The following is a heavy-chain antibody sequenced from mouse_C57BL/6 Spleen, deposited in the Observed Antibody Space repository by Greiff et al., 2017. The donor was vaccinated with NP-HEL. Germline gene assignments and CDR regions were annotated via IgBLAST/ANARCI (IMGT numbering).Heavy chain of an antibody. CDR1: GYTFTSYW. CDR2: IHPNSGST. V-gene: IGHV1-64*01. CDR3: ARPLITTVVEDWYFDV. D-gene: IGHD1-1*01. J-gene: IGHJ1*03. Sequence: VQLQQPGAELVKPGASVKLSCKASGYTFTSYWMHWVKQRPGQGLEWIGMIHPNSGSTNYNEKFKSKATLTVDKSSSTAYMQLSSLTSEDSAVYYCARPLITTVVEDWYFDVWGTGTTVTVSS.